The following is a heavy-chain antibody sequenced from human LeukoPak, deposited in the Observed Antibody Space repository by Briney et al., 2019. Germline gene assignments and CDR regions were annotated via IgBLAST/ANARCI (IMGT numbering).Heavy chain of an antibody. CDR1: GVTFSSYG. CDR2: IRYDGSNK. CDR3: AKSGGKAVDYFDY. V-gene: IGHV3-30*02. D-gene: IGHD6-19*01. Sequence: PGGALRLSCAASGVTFSSYGMHWVRQAPGKGLEGVAFIRYDGSNKYYADSVKGRFTISRDNSKNTLYLQMNSLRAEDTAVYYCAKSGGKAVDYFDYWGQGTLVTVSS. J-gene: IGHJ4*02.